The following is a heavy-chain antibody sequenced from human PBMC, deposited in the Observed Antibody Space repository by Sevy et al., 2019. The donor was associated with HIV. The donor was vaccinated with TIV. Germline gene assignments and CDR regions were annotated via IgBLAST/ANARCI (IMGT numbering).Heavy chain of an antibody. CDR2: IYYSGST. D-gene: IGHD6-19*01. V-gene: IGHV4-39*01. CDR1: GGSISSSSYY. CDR3: ARHAGYSSGWLYYFDY. J-gene: IGHJ4*02. Sequence: SETLSLTCTVSGGSISSSSYYWGWIRQPPGKGLEWIGSIYYSGSTYYNPSLKSRVTISVDTSKNQFSPKLSSVTAADTAVYYCARHAGYSSGWLYYFDYWGQGTLVTVSS.